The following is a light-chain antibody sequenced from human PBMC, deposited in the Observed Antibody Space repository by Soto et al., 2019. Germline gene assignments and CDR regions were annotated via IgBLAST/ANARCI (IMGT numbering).Light chain of an antibody. CDR1: QSISSW. CDR2: DAS. CDR3: QQYNSYWT. Sequence: DIQMTQSPSTLSASVGDRVTITCRASQSISSWLAWYQQKPGKAPKLLIYDASSLESGVPSRFSGSGSGTEITLTISGLQPEDFATYYCQQYNSYWTFGQGTRVEIK. V-gene: IGKV1-5*01. J-gene: IGKJ1*01.